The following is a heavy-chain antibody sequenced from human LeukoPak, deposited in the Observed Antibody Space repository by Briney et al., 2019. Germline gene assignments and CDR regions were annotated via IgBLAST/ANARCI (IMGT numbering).Heavy chain of an antibody. J-gene: IGHJ6*02. CDR3: ARDGGWLQTQNHYYYHGLDV. Sequence: ASVKVSCKASGGAFSSYGITWVRQAPGQGPEWMGGIIPILDMADYAQNFRGRVTITADKSTRTAYMEMSSLRFEDTAVYYCARDGGWLQTQNHYYYHGLDVWGQGTTVTVSS. D-gene: IGHD5-24*01. CDR2: IIPILDMA. CDR1: GGAFSSYG. V-gene: IGHV1-69*10.